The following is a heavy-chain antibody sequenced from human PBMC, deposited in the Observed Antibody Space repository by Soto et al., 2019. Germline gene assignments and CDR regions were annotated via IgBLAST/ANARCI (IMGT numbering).Heavy chain of an antibody. J-gene: IGHJ4*02. Sequence: SETLSLTCTVSGGSISSYYWSWIRQPPGKGLEWIGYIYYSGSTNYNPSLKSRVTISVDTSKNQFSLKLSSVTAADTAVYYCARVDYTTVVTHWGQGTLVIVSS. V-gene: IGHV4-59*01. CDR2: IYYSGST. D-gene: IGHD4-17*01. CDR1: GGSISSYY. CDR3: ARVDYTTVVTH.